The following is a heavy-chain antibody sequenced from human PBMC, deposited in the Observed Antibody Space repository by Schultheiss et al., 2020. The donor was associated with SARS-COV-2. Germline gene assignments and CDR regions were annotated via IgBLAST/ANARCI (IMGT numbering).Heavy chain of an antibody. Sequence: SETLSLTCAVYGGSFSGYYWSWIRQPPGKGLEWIGEINHSGSTNYNPSLKSRVTISVDTSKNQFSLKLSSVTAADTAVYYCASIVSQQWLVEPIFDYWGQGTLVTVSS. CDR3: ASIVSQQWLVEPIFDY. CDR2: INHSGST. J-gene: IGHJ4*02. D-gene: IGHD6-19*01. V-gene: IGHV4-34*01. CDR1: GGSFSGYY.